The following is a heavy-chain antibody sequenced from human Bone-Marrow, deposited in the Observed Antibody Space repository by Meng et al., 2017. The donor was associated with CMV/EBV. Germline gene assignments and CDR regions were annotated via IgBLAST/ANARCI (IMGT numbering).Heavy chain of an antibody. CDR2: ISSSSSYI. J-gene: IGHJ4*02. Sequence: EGSLRLSCAASGFTFSSYSMNWVRQAPGKGLEWVSSISSSSSYIYYADSVKGRFTISRDNAKNSLYLQMNSLRAEDTAVYYCARVAQLLYPLLLDYWGQGTLVTVSS. D-gene: IGHD2-2*02. CDR1: GFTFSSYS. CDR3: ARVAQLLYPLLLDY. V-gene: IGHV3-21*01.